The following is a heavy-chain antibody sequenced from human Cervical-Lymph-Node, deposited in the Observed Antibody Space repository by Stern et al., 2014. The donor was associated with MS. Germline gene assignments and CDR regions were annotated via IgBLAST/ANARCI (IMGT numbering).Heavy chain of an antibody. V-gene: IGHV1-24*01. Sequence: DQLVESGAEVKKPGASVKGSCKVSGYTLSEISMHWVRLAPGKGLEWMGGFDPEHGETRYAQKFQGRVTMAEDRSTDTAYMELSSLRSEDTAVYYCATHRGRVTYYYGMDVWGQGTTVTVSS. CDR3: ATHRGRVTYYYGMDV. D-gene: IGHD2-21*02. CDR1: GYTLSEIS. CDR2: FDPEHGET. J-gene: IGHJ6*02.